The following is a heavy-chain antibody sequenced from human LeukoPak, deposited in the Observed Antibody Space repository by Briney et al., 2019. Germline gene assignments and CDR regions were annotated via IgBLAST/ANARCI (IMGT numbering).Heavy chain of an antibody. CDR1: GASISSYY. Sequence: PSETLSLTCTVSGASISSYYWSWIRQPPGKGLEWIGYIYYSGSTNYNPSLKSRVTISLDTSRNQFSLKLSSVTAADTAVYFCARRGGNYYGWFDPWGQGTLVTVSS. CDR2: IYYSGST. V-gene: IGHV4-59*08. D-gene: IGHD1-26*01. CDR3: ARRGGNYYGWFDP. J-gene: IGHJ5*02.